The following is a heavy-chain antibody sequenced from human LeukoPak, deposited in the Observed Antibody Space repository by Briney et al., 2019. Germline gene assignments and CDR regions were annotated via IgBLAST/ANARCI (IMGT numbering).Heavy chain of an antibody. CDR2: ISSSGSTI. D-gene: IGHD2-2*01. CDR3: ARQAGYCGSISCYPPDY. CDR1: GFTFSDYY. J-gene: IGHJ4*02. Sequence: GGSLRLSCAASGFTFSDYYMSWIRQAPGKGLEWVSYISSSGSTIYYADSVKGRFTISRDNTKNSLYLQMNSLRAEDTAVYYCARQAGYCGSISCYPPDYWGQGTLVTVSS. V-gene: IGHV3-11*04.